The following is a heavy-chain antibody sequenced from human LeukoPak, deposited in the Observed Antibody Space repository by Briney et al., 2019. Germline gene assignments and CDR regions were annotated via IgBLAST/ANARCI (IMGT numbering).Heavy chain of an antibody. V-gene: IGHV4-59*01. J-gene: IGHJ4*02. CDR1: GGSISSYY. CDR2: IYYSGST. CDR3: ARGGWHYLDH. Sequence: SETLSLTCTVSGGSISSYYCSWIRQSPGKGLEWIGYIYYSGSTNYNPSLKSRVTISVDTSKNQFSLKLSSVTAADTAVYYCARGGWHYLDHWGQGTLVTVSS. D-gene: IGHD6-19*01.